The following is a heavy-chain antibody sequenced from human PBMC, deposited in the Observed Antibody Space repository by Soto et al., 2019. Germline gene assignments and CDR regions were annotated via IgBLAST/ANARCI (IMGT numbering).Heavy chain of an antibody. D-gene: IGHD3-9*01. CDR1: GDSISSMNR. CDR2: IHHSGST. Sequence: SENLSPTCAVSGDSISSMNRLRWVRLPPGKGLEWIGEIHHSGSTNYNPSLKSRVTISVEKSKNQFSLKLSSVTAADTAVYYCARDRVDILTGYDYYYYGMDVWGQGTTVT. CDR3: ARDRVDILTGYDYYYYGMDV. V-gene: IGHV4-4*02. J-gene: IGHJ6*02.